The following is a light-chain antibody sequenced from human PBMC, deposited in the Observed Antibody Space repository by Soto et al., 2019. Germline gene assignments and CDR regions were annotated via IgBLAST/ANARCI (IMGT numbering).Light chain of an antibody. V-gene: IGKV3-20*01. Sequence: EIVLTQSPGTLSLSPGERATLSCRASQSVSSSYLAWYQQKPGQSPRLLIYGASSRDTGIPHRFSGSGSGTDFTLTITRLEPEDFAVYYCQQYGSNPKTFGGGTKVEIK. CDR1: QSVSSSY. CDR3: QQYGSNPKT. J-gene: IGKJ4*01. CDR2: GAS.